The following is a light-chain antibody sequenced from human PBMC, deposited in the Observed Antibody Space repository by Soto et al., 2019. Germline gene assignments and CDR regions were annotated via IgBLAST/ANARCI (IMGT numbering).Light chain of an antibody. V-gene: IGKV1-5*03. CDR3: QQYNSYSA. CDR2: KAS. J-gene: IGKJ1*01. Sequence: DIQMSQFPSTLSASVGDRVTITCRASQSISSWLAWYQQKPGKAPKLLIYKASTLESGVPSRISGSGSGTEFTLTISSLQPDDFATYYCQQYNSYSAFGQGTKVDIK. CDR1: QSISSW.